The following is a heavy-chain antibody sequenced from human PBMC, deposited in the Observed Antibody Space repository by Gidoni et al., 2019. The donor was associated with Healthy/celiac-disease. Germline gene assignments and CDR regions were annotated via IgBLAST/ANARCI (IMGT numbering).Heavy chain of an antibody. D-gene: IGHD3-22*01. CDR2: IKSKTDGGTT. CDR3: TTDRGYYDSSGYYLVDFDY. V-gene: IGHV3-15*01. J-gene: IGHJ4*02. Sequence: EVQLVESGGGLVKPGGSLRLSCAASGFTFSNAWMSWVRQAPGKGLEWVGRIKSKTDGGTTDYAAPVKGRFTISRDDSKNTLYLQMNSLKTEDTAVYYCTTDRGYYDSSGYYLVDFDYWGQGTLVTVSS. CDR1: GFTFSNAW.